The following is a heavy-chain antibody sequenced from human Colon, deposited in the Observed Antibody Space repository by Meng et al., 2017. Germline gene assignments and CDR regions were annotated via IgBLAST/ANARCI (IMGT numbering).Heavy chain of an antibody. Sequence: EVQVVDSGGGLVQPGGSLRLSCAASGFTFSSYWMHWVRQAPGKGLVWVSRINRDGSSTSYADSVKGRFTISRDDAKNTLYLQMNSLRAEDTAVYYCARGRRDGYNLDYWGQGTLVTVSS. CDR3: ARGRRDGYNLDY. CDR2: INRDGSST. J-gene: IGHJ4*02. D-gene: IGHD5-24*01. CDR1: GFTFSSYW. V-gene: IGHV3-74*01.